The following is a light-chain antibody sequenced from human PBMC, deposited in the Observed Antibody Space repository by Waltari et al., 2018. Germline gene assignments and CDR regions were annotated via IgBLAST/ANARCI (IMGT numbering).Light chain of an antibody. CDR3: QVWDTSIDLSV. J-gene: IGLJ1*01. Sequence: SYVLTQAPSVSVAPGETARINCGGNNIADINANWYQQKPVQAPVLFIFYDSDRPSGIPERFSGSNSGNTATLTISRAEAGDEADYYCQVWDTSIDLSVFGTGTKVTVL. CDR2: YDS. V-gene: IGLV3-21*04. CDR1: NIADIN.